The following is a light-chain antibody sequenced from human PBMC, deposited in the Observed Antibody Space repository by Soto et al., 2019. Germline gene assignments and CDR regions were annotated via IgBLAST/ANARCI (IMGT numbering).Light chain of an antibody. V-gene: IGKV3-20*01. CDR3: QQSVGSRT. Sequence: EIVLTQSPGTLSLSPRERATLSCRASQRLTSSYLAWFQQKPGQAPRLLIYGVSSRATGIPDRFSGSGSGTDFTLTITRLEPEAFAVYYCQQSVGSRTFGQGTKVEIK. CDR2: GVS. J-gene: IGKJ1*01. CDR1: QRLTSSY.